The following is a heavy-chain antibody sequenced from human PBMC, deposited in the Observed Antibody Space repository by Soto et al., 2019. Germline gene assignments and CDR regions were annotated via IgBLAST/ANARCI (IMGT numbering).Heavy chain of an antibody. CDR3: ARLGHRGSDYDHDGY. V-gene: IGHV5-51*01. Sequence: GESLKISCAASGYSFTIYWIGWLRQMRGKRLEWMGIIYPGDSATRYSPSFQVQVIISADKSISTAYLQWSSLKASDTAMYYCARLGHRGSDYDHDGYWGQGTLVTVSS. J-gene: IGHJ4*02. D-gene: IGHD5-12*01. CDR1: GYSFTIYW. CDR2: IYPGDSAT.